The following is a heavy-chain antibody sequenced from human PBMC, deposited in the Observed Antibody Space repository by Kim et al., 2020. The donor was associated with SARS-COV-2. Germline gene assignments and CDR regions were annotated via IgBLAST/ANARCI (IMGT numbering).Heavy chain of an antibody. CDR1: GFTFSSYW. Sequence: GGSLRLSCAASGFTFSSYWMSWVRQAPGKGLEWVANIKQDGSEKYYVDSVKGRFTISRDNAKNSLYLQMNSLRAEDTAVYYCARGGFSSGWYTPRVYYYYGMDVWGQGTTVTVSS. J-gene: IGHJ6*02. V-gene: IGHV3-7*01. CDR3: ARGGFSSGWYTPRVYYYYGMDV. CDR2: IKQDGSEK. D-gene: IGHD6-19*01.